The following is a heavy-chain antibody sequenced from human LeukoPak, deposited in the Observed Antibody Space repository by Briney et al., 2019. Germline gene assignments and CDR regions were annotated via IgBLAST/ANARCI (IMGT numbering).Heavy chain of an antibody. CDR3: ARIAAAGAYYFDY. Sequence: ASAKVSCKASGGTFSSYAISWVRQSPGQGLEWMGGIIPIFGTANYAQKFQGRVTMTRDTSTSTVYMELSSLRSEDTAVYYCARIAAAGAYYFDYWGQGTLVTVSS. D-gene: IGHD6-13*01. V-gene: IGHV1-69*05. CDR1: GGTFSSYA. CDR2: IIPIFGTA. J-gene: IGHJ4*02.